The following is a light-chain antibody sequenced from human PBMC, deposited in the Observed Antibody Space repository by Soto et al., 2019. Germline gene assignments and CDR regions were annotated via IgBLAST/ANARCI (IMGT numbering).Light chain of an antibody. CDR2: DAS. Sequence: DIQMTQSPSTLSASVGDRVTITCRASQSISSWLAWYQQKPGKAPKLLIYDASSLESGVPSRFRGSGSGREFTLSISSLQPDDFATYYGQQYNSDSLRWTFGQGTKVEIK. CDR3: QQYNSDSLRWT. J-gene: IGKJ1*01. CDR1: QSISSW. V-gene: IGKV1-5*01.